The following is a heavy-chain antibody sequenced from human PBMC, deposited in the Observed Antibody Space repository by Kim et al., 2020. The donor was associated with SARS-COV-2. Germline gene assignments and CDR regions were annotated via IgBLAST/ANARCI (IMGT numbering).Heavy chain of an antibody. CDR2: IYTSGST. V-gene: IGHV4-61*02. D-gene: IGHD1-1*01. Sequence: SETLSLTCTVSGGSISSGSYYWSWIRQPAGKGLEWIGRIYTSGSTNYNPSLKSRVTISVDTSKNQFSLKLSSVTAADTAVYYCARSRAGTTLDGMDVWGQGTTVTVSS. CDR1: GGSISSGSYY. J-gene: IGHJ6*02. CDR3: ARSRAGTTLDGMDV.